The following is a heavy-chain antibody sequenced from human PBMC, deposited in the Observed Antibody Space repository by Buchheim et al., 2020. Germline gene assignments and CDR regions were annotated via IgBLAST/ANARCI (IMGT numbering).Heavy chain of an antibody. Sequence: EVQLLESGGGLVKPGGSLRLSCAASAFSFSTYSMNWVRQAPGKGLEWVSSISGSSSYIYYADSVRGRFTISRDNAKNSLYLQMNGLKAEDTALYYCAINSGTYCFDIWGQGT. J-gene: IGHJ3*02. V-gene: IGHV3-21*01. D-gene: IGHD1-26*01. CDR1: AFSFSTYS. CDR3: AINSGTYCFDI. CDR2: ISGSSSYI.